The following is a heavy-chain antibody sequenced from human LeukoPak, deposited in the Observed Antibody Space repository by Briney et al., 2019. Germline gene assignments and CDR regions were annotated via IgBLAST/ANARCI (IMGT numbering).Heavy chain of an antibody. V-gene: IGHV3-74*01. CDR1: GFTFSNYW. CDR2: INSDGRGT. Sequence: LAGGSLRLSCAASGFTFSNYWMHWVRQAPGGGLVWVSRINSDGRGTSYADSVKGRFTISRDNAKNTLYLQMNSLRAEDTAVYYCARGYYDSSGYYLIDYWGQGTLVTVSS. CDR3: ARGYYDSSGYYLIDY. J-gene: IGHJ4*02. D-gene: IGHD3-22*01.